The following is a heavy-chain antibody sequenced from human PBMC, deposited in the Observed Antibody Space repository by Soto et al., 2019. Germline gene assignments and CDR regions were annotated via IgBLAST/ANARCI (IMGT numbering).Heavy chain of an antibody. CDR2: IYYSGST. J-gene: IGHJ5*02. V-gene: IGHV4-31*03. D-gene: IGHD2-21*02. CDR1: GGSISSGGYY. Sequence: SETLSLTCTVSGGSISSGGYYWSWIRQHPGKGLEWIGYIYYSGSTYYNPSLKSRVTISVDTSKNQFSLKLSSVTAADTAVYYCARAKGRAIVVVTAANWFDPWGQGTLVTVSS. CDR3: ARAKGRAIVVVTAANWFDP.